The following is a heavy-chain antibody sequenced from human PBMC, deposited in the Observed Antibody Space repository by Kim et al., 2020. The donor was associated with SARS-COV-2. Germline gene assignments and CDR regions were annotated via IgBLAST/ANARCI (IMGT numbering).Heavy chain of an antibody. J-gene: IGHJ3*02. D-gene: IGHD3-22*01. CDR2: IYHSGST. Sequence: SETLSLTCAVSGGSISSSNWWSWVRQPPGKGLEWIGEIYHSGSTNYNPSLKSRVTISVDKSKNQFSLKLSSVTAADTAVYYCARDRSITMIVVVDDAFDIWGQGTMVTVSS. CDR1: GGSISSSNW. CDR3: ARDRSITMIVVVDDAFDI. V-gene: IGHV4-4*02.